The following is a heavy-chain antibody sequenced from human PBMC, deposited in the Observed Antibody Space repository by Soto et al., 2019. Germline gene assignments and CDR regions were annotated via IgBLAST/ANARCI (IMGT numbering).Heavy chain of an antibody. CDR3: ARDRRGYSYGQGDEFWFDP. Sequence: QLQLQESGSGLVKPSQTLSLTCAVSGGSISSGGYSWSWIRQPPGKGLEWIGYIYHSGSTYYNPSLKSRVTISVDRSKNQFSLKLSSVTAADTAVYYCARDRRGYSYGQGDEFWFDPWGQGTLVTVSS. J-gene: IGHJ5*02. CDR2: IYHSGST. V-gene: IGHV4-30-2*01. D-gene: IGHD5-18*01. CDR1: GGSISSGGYS.